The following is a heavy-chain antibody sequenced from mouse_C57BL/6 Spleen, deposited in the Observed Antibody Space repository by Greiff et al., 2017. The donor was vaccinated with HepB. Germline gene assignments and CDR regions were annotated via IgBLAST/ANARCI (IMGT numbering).Heavy chain of an antibody. V-gene: IGHV1-62-2*01. J-gene: IGHJ4*01. CDR3: GRHEERGFAMDY. CDR1: GYTFPGYP. CDR2: FYPGSGSI. Sequence: VQLQQSGADLVKPGASVKLSCKASGYTFPGYPIPWVKQRPGQGLEWIGWFYPGSGSIKYNEKFKDKATLTADKTSSTVYMELSRLTSEDSAVYFCGRHEERGFAMDYWGQGTSVTVSS.